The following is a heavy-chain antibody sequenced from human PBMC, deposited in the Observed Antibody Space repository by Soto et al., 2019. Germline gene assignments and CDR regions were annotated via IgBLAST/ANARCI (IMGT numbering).Heavy chain of an antibody. CDR1: GYSLTCFW. J-gene: IGHJ6*02. CDR2: IYPGDSDI. Sequence: PGESLKISCKGSGYSLTCFWIGLVRQRPRKGLEWMGIIYPGDSDIRYSPTFQSQVTISADKSISTAYLQWSSLKASVTAMYYCARQGRYQTYYYYYGMDVWGQGTTVTVSS. V-gene: IGHV5-51*01. CDR3: ARQGRYQTYYYYYGMDV. D-gene: IGHD2-2*01.